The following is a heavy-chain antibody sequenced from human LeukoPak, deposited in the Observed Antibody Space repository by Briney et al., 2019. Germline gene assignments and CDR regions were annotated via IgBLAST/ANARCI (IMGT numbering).Heavy chain of an antibody. CDR1: GYTFTSYG. J-gene: IGHJ6*02. CDR2: ISAYNGNT. CDR3: AREDYGSGSYYNSNPDYYYYGMDV. D-gene: IGHD3-10*01. Sequence: ASVKVSCKASGYTFTSYGISCVRRAPGQGLEWMGWISAYNGNTNYAQKLQGRVTMTTDTSTSTAYMELRSLRSDDTAVYYCAREDYGSGSYYNSNPDYYYYGMDVWGQGTTVTVSS. V-gene: IGHV1-18*01.